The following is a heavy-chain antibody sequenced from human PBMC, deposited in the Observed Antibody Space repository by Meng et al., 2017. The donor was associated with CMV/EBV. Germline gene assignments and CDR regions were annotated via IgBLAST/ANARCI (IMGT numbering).Heavy chain of an antibody. D-gene: IGHD6-19*01. V-gene: IGHV1-2*02. J-gene: IGHJ4*02. CDR1: GYTFTGYY. Sequence: ASVQVSCQASGYTFTGYYMHWVRQAPGQGLEWMGWINPNSGGTNYAQKFQGRVTMTRDTSISTAYMELSRLSSDDATVYYCARWGGTYRLALGYFDYWGQGTLVTVSS. CDR2: INPNSGGT. CDR3: ARWGGTYRLALGYFDY.